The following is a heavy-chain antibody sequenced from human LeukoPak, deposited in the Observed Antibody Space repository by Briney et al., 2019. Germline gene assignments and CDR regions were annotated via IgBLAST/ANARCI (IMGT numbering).Heavy chain of an antibody. CDR3: ARDEETAGAAADRLFDY. V-gene: IGHV4-39*07. D-gene: IGHD2-2*01. CDR2: IYYSGST. J-gene: IGHJ4*02. Sequence: NASETLSLTCAVSGGSISSSSYYWGWIRQPPGKGLEWIGSIYYSGSTYYNPSLKSRVTISVDTSKNQFSLKLSSVTAADTAVYYCARDEETAGAAADRLFDYWGQGTLVTVSS. CDR1: GGSISSSSYY.